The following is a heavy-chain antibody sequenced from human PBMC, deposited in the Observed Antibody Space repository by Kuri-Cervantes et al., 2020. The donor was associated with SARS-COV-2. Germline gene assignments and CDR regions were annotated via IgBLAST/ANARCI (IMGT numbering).Heavy chain of an antibody. CDR2: ISGSGGST. CDR1: GFTFSSYA. J-gene: IGHJ4*02. CDR3: AKDLGAGEY. D-gene: IGHD3-10*01. V-gene: IGHV3-23*01. Sequence: ETLSLTCAASGFTFSSYAMSWVRQAPGKGLEWVSAISGSGGSTYYADSVKGRFTISRDNSKNTLYLQMNSLRAEDTAVYYCAKDLGAGEYWGQGTLVTVSS.